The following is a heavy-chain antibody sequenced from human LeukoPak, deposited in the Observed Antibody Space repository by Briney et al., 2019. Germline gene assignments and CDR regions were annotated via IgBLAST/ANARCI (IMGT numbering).Heavy chain of an antibody. CDR1: GFTVSTNY. J-gene: IGHJ6*02. CDR3: ASLRGMDV. V-gene: IGHV3-66*01. Sequence: PGGSLRLSCAASGFTVSTNYMSWVRQAPGKGLEWVSVIFGGGGTSYADSVEGRFTVSRDNSKNTLYLQMNSLRAEDTAVYYCASLRGMDVWGQGTTVTASS. CDR2: IFGGGGT.